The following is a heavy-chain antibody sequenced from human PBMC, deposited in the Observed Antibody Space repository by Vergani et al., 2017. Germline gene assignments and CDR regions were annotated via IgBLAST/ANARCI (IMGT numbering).Heavy chain of an antibody. D-gene: IGHD3-10*01. CDR2: IKNTGDST. CDR3: GGGSDTYT. J-gene: IGHJ4*02. CDR1: GFTFSSHA. V-gene: IGHV3-23*01. Sequence: EVQLLQSEGAVVQPGGSLRLSCVASGFTFSSHAMSWVRQGHGQGLEWVSSIKNTGDSTYYADSVKGRFTISRDNSKNTLYLQMNSLRVEDTAVYYCGGGSDTYTWGQGTLVPVSS.